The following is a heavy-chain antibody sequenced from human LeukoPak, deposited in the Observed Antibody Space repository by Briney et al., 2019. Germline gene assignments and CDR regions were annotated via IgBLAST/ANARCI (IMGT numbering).Heavy chain of an antibody. D-gene: IGHD3-10*01. CDR3: AKGERKTYYYGSGSSSLPRPLYYFDY. V-gene: IGHV3-23*01. J-gene: IGHJ4*02. CDR1: GFTFSSYG. CDR2: ISGSGGST. Sequence: GGTLRLSCAASGFTFSSYGMSWVRQAPGKGLEWVSAISGSGGSTYYADSVKGRFTISRDNSKNTLYLQMNSLRAEDTAVYYCAKGERKTYYYGSGSSSLPRPLYYFDYWGQGTLVTVSS.